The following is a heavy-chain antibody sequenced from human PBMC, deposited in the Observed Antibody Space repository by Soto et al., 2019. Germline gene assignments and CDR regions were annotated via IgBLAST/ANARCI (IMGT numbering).Heavy chain of an antibody. CDR1: GGSISSYY. V-gene: IGHV4-59*01. CDR2: IYYSGST. CDR3: ARYGGDDYYYYGMDV. Sequence: PSETLSLTCTVSGGSISSYYWSWIRQPPGKGLEWIGYIYYSGSTNYNPSLKSRVTISVDTSKNQFSLKLSSVTAADTAVYYCARYGGDDYYYYGMDVWGQGTTVTV. D-gene: IGHD2-21*01. J-gene: IGHJ6*02.